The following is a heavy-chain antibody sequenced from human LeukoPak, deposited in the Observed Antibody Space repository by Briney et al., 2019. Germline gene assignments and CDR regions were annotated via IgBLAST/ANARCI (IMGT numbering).Heavy chain of an antibody. CDR2: INSDGSST. J-gene: IGHJ4*02. Sequence: GGSLRLSCAASGFTSSTYWMHWIRQAPGKGLVWVSRINSDGSSTSYADSVKGRFTISRDNAKNTLYLQMNSLRAEDTAVYYCARGGGYSNGLFDYWGQGTLDTVSS. CDR1: GFTSSTYW. D-gene: IGHD5-18*01. V-gene: IGHV3-74*01. CDR3: ARGGGYSNGLFDY.